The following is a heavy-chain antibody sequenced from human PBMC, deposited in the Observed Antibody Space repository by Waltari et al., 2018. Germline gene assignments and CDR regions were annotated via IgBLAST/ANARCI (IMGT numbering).Heavy chain of an antibody. V-gene: IGHV3-74*01. D-gene: IGHD1-26*01. CDR1: GFTFSTYW. CDR3: ARDLGGSGSD. CDR2: RDAHGSRT. Sequence: EVQLVESGGGLIQPGGSLRLSCAASGFTFSTYWMHWVRQVPGKGLVGVARRDAHGSRTDYADAVKGRFTISRDNAKNTLYLQMNSLRVEDTALYYCARDLGGSGSDWGQGTLVTVSS. J-gene: IGHJ4*02.